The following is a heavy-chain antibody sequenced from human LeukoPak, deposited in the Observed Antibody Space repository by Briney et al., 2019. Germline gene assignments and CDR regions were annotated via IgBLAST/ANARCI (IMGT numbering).Heavy chain of an antibody. V-gene: IGHV3-69-1*01. CDR1: GFTVSRNY. D-gene: IGHD1-7*01. J-gene: IGHJ4*02. CDR3: ARVITGTTRYFDY. Sequence: GSLRLSCAASGFTVSRNYMSWVRQAPGKGLEWVSSISSSSYIYYADSVKGRFTISRDNAKNSLYLQMNSLRAEDTAVYYCARVITGTTRYFDYWGQGTLVTVSS. CDR2: ISSSSYI.